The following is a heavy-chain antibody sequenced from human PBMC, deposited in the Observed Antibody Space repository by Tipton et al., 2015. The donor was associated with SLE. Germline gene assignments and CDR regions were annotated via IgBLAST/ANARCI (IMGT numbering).Heavy chain of an antibody. CDR3: AREVEGYSSSWFKGFFDV. D-gene: IGHD6-6*01. J-gene: IGHJ4*02. V-gene: IGHV4-4*07. CDR1: GGSISSHY. CDR2: IFSRGST. Sequence: TLSLTCTVSGGSISSHYWSWIRQPAGKGLEWIGHIFSRGSTDYNPSLMSRVTISRDTSKNQFSLRLTSVTAADTALYYCAREVEGYSSSWFKGFFDVWGQGSLVTVSS.